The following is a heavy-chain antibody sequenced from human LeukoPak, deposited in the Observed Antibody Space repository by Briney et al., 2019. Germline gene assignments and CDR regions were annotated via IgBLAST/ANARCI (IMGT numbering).Heavy chain of an antibody. CDR3: VTHEVTVITRSTFDY. Sequence: GGSLRLSCAASGFTFSSYGMHWVRQAPGKGLEWVAFIRYDGSNKYYADSVKGRFTISRDNAKNSLYLQMHSLRVDDTAVYYCVTHEVTVITRSTFDYWGQGTLLTVSS. V-gene: IGHV3-30*02. J-gene: IGHJ4*02. CDR1: GFTFSSYG. D-gene: IGHD4-23*01. CDR2: IRYDGSNK.